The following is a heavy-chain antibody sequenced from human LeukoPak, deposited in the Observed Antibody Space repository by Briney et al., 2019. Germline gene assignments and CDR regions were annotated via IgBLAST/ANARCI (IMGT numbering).Heavy chain of an antibody. Sequence: PGGSLRLSCAASGFTFSSYAMSWVRQAPGEGLEGVSALSGSGATTYNADSVKGRFTISRDNSKNTMYLKMNSLRAEDTAIYYCAKARGSGDIYYDSSGYSAVFDYWGQGTLVTVSS. CDR3: AKARGSGDIYYDSSGYSAVFDY. CDR2: LSGSGATT. CDR1: GFTFSSYA. V-gene: IGHV3-23*01. D-gene: IGHD3-22*01. J-gene: IGHJ4*02.